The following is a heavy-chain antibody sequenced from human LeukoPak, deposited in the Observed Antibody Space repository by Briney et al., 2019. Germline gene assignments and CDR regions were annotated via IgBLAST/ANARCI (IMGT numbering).Heavy chain of an antibody. CDR3: ASPGWFGESYYYYYGMDV. CDR1: GGTFSSYA. Sequence: ASVKVSCKASGGTFSSYAISWVRQAPGQGLEWMGIINPSGGSTSYAQKFQGRVTMTRDTSTSTVYMELSSLRSEDTAVYYCASPGWFGESYYYYYGMDVWGQGTTVTVSS. CDR2: INPSGGST. J-gene: IGHJ6*02. D-gene: IGHD3-10*01. V-gene: IGHV1-46*01.